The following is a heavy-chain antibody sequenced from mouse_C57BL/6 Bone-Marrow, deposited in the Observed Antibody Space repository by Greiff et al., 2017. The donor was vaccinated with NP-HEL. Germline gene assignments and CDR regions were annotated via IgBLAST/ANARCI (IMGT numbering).Heavy chain of an antibody. CDR3: AGGHGYDYYDMDY. V-gene: IGHV1-69*01. J-gene: IGHJ4*01. CDR1: GYTFTSYW. Sequence: VQLQQPGAELVMPGASVKLSCKASGYTFTSYWMHWVKQRPGQGLEWIGEIDPSDSYTNYNQKFKGKSTLTVDKSSSTAYMKLSSLPSEDSAVYYCAGGHGYDYYDMDYWGQGTSVTVSS. CDR2: IDPSDSYT. D-gene: IGHD2-2*01.